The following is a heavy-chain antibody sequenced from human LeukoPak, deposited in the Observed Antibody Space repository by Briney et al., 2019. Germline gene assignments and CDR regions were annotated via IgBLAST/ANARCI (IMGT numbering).Heavy chain of an antibody. CDR3: ALLSEDYDFWRGYPRGGYYFDY. CDR1: GYTFTSYA. CDR2: INTNTGNP. V-gene: IGHV7-4-1*02. D-gene: IGHD3-3*01. Sequence: GASVKVSCKASGYTFTSYAMNWVRQAPGQGLEWMGWINTNTGNPTYAQGFTGRFVFSLDTSVSTAYLQISSLKAEDTAVYYCALLSEDYDFWRGYPRGGYYFDYWGQGTLVTVSS. J-gene: IGHJ4*02.